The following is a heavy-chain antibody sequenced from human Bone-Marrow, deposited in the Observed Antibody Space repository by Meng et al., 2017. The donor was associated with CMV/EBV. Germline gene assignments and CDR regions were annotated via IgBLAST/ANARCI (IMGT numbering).Heavy chain of an antibody. CDR3: AREQYGSGSYYNVAPFYY. CDR2: IYYSGST. D-gene: IGHD3-10*01. V-gene: IGHV4-39*07. CDR1: SSSGSYY. J-gene: IGHJ4*02. Sequence: SSSGSYYWGWIRQHAVKELEWIGSIYYSGSTYYNPSLKSRVTISVDTSKNQFSLKLSSVTAADTAVYYCAREQYGSGSYYNVAPFYYWGQGTLVTVSS.